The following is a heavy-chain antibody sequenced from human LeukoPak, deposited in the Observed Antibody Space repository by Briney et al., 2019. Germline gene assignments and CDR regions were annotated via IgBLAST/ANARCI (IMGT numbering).Heavy chain of an antibody. CDR2: IYYSGSI. CDR3: AHKFAGSYAFDI. V-gene: IGHV4-59*04. CDR1: GGFISSYY. J-gene: IGHJ3*02. Sequence: SETLSLTCSVSGGFISSYYWSWIRQPPGKGLEWIGYIYYSGSIYYNPSLKSRVTMSIDTSKNQFSLKLGSVTAVDTAVYYCAHKFAGSYAFDIWGQGTMVTVSS.